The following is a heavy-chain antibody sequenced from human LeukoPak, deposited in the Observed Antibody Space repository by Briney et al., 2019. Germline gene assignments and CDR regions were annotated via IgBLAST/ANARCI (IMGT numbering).Heavy chain of an antibody. D-gene: IGHD5-18*01. CDR3: ATEVLGYSFGNY. J-gene: IGHJ4*02. Sequence: PRGSLRLSCAASGFTFSDAWMAWVRQAPGKGLEWVGHIKSLTDGGTTDYAAPVKGRFTISRDDSQSTLYLQINSLKTEDTAVYYCATEVLGYSFGNYWGQGTLVNVSS. CDR1: GFTFSDAW. CDR2: IKSLTDGGTT. V-gene: IGHV3-15*01.